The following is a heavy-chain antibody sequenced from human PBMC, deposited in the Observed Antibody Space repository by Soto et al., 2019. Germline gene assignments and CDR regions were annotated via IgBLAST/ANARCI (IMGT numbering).Heavy chain of an antibody. J-gene: IGHJ6*03. D-gene: IGHD5-18*01. Sequence: GGSLRLSCAAYGFIFSAYDMHWVRQATGKGLEWVSAIGTAGDTYYPGSVKGRFTVSRENAKNSLYLQMNSLTVGDTAVYYCVRAYSYGPPPHYFYYIGVWGKGTTVTVSS. V-gene: IGHV3-13*01. CDR1: GFIFSAYD. CDR3: VRAYSYGPPPHYFYYIGV. CDR2: IGTAGDT.